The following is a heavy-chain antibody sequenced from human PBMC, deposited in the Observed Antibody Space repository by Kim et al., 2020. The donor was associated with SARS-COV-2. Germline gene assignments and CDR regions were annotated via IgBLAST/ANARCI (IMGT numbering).Heavy chain of an antibody. CDR3: AKGQWGQFDP. J-gene: IGHJ5*02. CDR1: GFTFDDYA. V-gene: IGHV3-9*01. Sequence: GGSLRLSCAASGFTFDDYAMHWVRQAPGKGLEWVSGISWNSGSIGYADSVKGRFTISRDNAKNSLYLQMNSLRAEDTALYYCAKGQWGQFDPWGQGTLVTVSS. D-gene: IGHD6-19*01. CDR2: ISWNSGSI.